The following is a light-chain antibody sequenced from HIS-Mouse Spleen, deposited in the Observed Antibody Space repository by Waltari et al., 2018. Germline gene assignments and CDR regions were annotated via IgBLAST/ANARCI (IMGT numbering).Light chain of an antibody. CDR2: AAS. CDR3: QQYYSYPWT. CDR1: QGISSY. J-gene: IGKJ1*01. Sequence: AIRMTQSPSSLSASTGDRVTITCRASQGISSYLAWYQQKPGKVPKLLIYAASTLQSGVPSRFSGSGSGTDFTLTISCLQSEDFATYYCQQYYSYPWTFGQGTKVEIK. V-gene: IGKV1-8*01.